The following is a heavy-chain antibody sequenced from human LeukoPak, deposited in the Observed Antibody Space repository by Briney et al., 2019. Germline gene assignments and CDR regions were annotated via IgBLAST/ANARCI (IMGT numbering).Heavy chain of an antibody. CDR1: GFTFSSYE. J-gene: IGHJ6*03. D-gene: IGHD6-13*01. CDR3: ARENSSSSWIDYYYYYMDV. CDR2: ISSSGSTI. V-gene: IGHV3-48*03. Sequence: PGGSLRLSCAASGFTFSSYEMNWVRQAPGKGLEWVSYISSSGSTIYYADSVKGRFTISRDNAKNSLYLQMNSLRAEDTAVYYCARENSSSSWIDYYYYYMDVWGKGTTVTVSS.